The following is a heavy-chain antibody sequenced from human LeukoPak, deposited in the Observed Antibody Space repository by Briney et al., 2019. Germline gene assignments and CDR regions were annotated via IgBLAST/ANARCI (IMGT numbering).Heavy chain of an antibody. J-gene: IGHJ6*02. Sequence: GGSLRLSCAASGFTVSSHWMSWVRQAPGKGLEWVSAISGSGGSTYYADSVKGRFTISRDNSKNTLYLQMNSLRAEDTAVYYCAKDLMDTAYSGMDVWGQGTTVTVSS. CDR2: ISGSGGST. V-gene: IGHV3-23*01. CDR1: GFTVSSHW. D-gene: IGHD5-18*01. CDR3: AKDLMDTAYSGMDV.